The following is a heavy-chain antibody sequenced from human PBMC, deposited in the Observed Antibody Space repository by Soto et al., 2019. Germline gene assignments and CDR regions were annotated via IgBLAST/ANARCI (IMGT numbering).Heavy chain of an antibody. Sequence: LSLTCAVYGGSFSGYYWTWIRQPPGTGLEWIGEINHSGSTNYNPSLKSRVTISVDTSKNQFSLKLTSVTAADTAVYYCARDKITDLFDYWGQGTLVTVSS. J-gene: IGHJ4*02. CDR2: INHSGST. D-gene: IGHD3-10*01. V-gene: IGHV4-34*01. CDR3: ARDKITDLFDY. CDR1: GGSFSGYY.